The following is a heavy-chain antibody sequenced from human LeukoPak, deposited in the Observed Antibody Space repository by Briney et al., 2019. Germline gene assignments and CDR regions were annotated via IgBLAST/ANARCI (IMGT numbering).Heavy chain of an antibody. V-gene: IGHV1-2*02. CDR1: GYTFTGYY. D-gene: IGHD6-19*01. CDR2: INPNSGGT. Sequence: ASVKVSCKASGYTFTGYYMHWVRQAPGQGLEWMGWINPNSGGTNYAQKFQGRVTMTRDTSISTAYMELSRLRSDDTAVYYCARGGLQKRPGSSGRYRDYWGQGTLVTVSS. J-gene: IGHJ4*02. CDR3: ARGGLQKRPGSSGRYRDY.